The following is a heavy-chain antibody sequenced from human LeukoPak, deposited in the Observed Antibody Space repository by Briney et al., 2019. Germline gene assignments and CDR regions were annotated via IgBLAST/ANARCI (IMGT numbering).Heavy chain of an antibody. CDR1: GYTFTSYD. CDR2: MNPNNGNT. D-gene: IGHD6-19*01. CDR3: ARDYSSGIDY. Sequence: ASVKVSCKASGYTFTSYDINWVRQATGQGLEWMGWMNPNNGNTNYAQKLQGRVTMTTDTSTSTAYMELRSLRSDDTAVYYCARDYSSGIDYWGQGTLVTVSS. J-gene: IGHJ4*02. V-gene: IGHV1-18*01.